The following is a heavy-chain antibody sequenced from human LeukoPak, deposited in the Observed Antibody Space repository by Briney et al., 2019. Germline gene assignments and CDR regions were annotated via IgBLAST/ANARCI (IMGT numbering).Heavy chain of an antibody. CDR3: ARVLGSYSVDY. V-gene: IGHV3-48*01. CDR2: ISSSGSTI. D-gene: IGHD1-26*01. CDR1: GFTFRSYS. Sequence: GGSLRLSCAASGFTFRSYSMNWVRQAPGKGLGWVSYISSSGSTIYYADSVKGRFTISRDNAKNSLYLQMNSLRAEDTAVYYCARVLGSYSVDYWGQGTLVTVSS. J-gene: IGHJ4*02.